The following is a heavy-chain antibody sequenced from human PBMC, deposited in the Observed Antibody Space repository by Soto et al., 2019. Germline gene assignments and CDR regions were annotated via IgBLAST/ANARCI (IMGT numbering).Heavy chain of an antibody. Sequence: QVQLVQSGAEVKKPGASVKVSCKASGYTFTNYAFSWVRQAPGQGLEWMGWISAYHGNTSYPQKLQGRVTMTTDAYTSTADMELRSLRSDDTDVYYCARDVAAAGPFDSWGQGTLVTVSS. CDR2: ISAYHGNT. D-gene: IGHD6-13*01. CDR3: ARDVAAAGPFDS. J-gene: IGHJ4*02. CDR1: GYTFTNYA. V-gene: IGHV1-18*01.